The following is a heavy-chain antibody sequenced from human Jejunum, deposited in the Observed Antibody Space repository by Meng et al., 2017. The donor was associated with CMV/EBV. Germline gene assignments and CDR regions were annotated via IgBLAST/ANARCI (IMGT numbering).Heavy chain of an antibody. CDR3: TKGGLLDY. V-gene: IGHV3-23*01. CDR1: GVTFSTYA. D-gene: IGHD2-21*01. Sequence: LSLSCAASGVTFSTYAMSWVRQAPGKGLEWVSRISGSDDSTYYGDSVKGRFTISRDNSKNTVYLQMNSLRAEDTAIYYCTKGGLLDYWGQGTLVTVSS. J-gene: IGHJ4*02. CDR2: ISGSDDST.